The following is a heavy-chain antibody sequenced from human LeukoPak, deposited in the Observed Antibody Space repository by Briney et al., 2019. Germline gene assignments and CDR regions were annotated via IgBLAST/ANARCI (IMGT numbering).Heavy chain of an antibody. CDR2: TFYRGTT. Sequence: SETLSLTCTVSSGSITSGGYYWSWFRQPPGKGLEWIGYTFYRGTTYYNPSLKSQVTISLDRSKNHFSLNMTSVTAADTAMYFGARGKGYDSPSGAFDIWGHGAMVTVSS. J-gene: IGHJ3*02. CDR1: SGSITSGGYY. CDR3: ARGKGYDSPSGAFDI. D-gene: IGHD3-9*01. V-gene: IGHV4-30-2*01.